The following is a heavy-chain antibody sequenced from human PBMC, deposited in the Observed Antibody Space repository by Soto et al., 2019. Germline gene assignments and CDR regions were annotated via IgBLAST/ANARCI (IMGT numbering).Heavy chain of an antibody. CDR3: AKGGGDFWSGYRFDP. CDR1: GFTFSSYA. J-gene: IGHJ5*02. D-gene: IGHD3-3*01. CDR2: ISGSGGST. Sequence: GGSLRLSCAASGFTFSSYAMSWVRQAPGKGLEWVSAISGSGGSTYYADSVKGRFTISRDNSKNTLYLQMNSLRAEDTAVYYCAKGGGDFWSGYRFDPWGQGTLVTVSS. V-gene: IGHV3-23*01.